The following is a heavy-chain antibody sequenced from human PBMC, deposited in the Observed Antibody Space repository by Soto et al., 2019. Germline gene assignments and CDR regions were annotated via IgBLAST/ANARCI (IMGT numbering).Heavy chain of an antibody. Sequence: GGSLRLSCAASGFTFSSYGIHWVRQAPGKGLEWVAVISYDGGDKKYADSVKGRFTISRDNSKNTLYLQMSSLRAEDTAVYYCAKDRDIAAAAYYFDYWAREPWSPSPQ. D-gene: IGHD6-13*01. CDR3: AKDRDIAAAAYYFDY. CDR1: GFTFSSYG. CDR2: ISYDGGDK. V-gene: IGHV3-30*18. J-gene: IGHJ4*02.